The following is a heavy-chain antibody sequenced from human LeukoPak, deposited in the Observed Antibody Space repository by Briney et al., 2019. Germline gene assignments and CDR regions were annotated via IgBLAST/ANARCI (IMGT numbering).Heavy chain of an antibody. D-gene: IGHD3-9*01. V-gene: IGHV4-31*11. CDR3: ARGSSAVRYYDILTGMIDY. J-gene: IGHJ4*02. Sequence: PSETLSLTCAVYGGSFSGYYWSWIRQHPGKGLEWIGYIYYSGSTYYNPSLKSRVTISVDTSKNQFSLKLSSVTAADTAVYYCARGSSAVRYYDILTGMIDYWGQGTLVTVSS. CDR2: IYYSGST. CDR1: GGSFSGYY.